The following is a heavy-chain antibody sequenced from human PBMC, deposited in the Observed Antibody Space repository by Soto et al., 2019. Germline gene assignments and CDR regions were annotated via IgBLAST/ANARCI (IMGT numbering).Heavy chain of an antibody. J-gene: IGHJ6*02. Sequence: QVQLVESGGGVVQPGRSLRLSCAASGFTFSSYGMHWVRQAPGKGLEWVAVISYDGSNKYYADSVKGRFTISRDNSKNPMYLEIHSLGAVDMGVCYCAIGCSSTGCCYYYGMDVWGQGTAVTVSS. CDR1: GFTFSSYG. V-gene: IGHV3-30*03. CDR2: ISYDGSNK. CDR3: AIGCSSTGCCYYYGMDV. D-gene: IGHD2-2*01.